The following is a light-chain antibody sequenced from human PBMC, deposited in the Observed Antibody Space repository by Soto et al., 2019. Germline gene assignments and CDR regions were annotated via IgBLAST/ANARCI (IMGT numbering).Light chain of an antibody. Sequence: EIVLTQSPGTLSLSPGEGATLSCRASQSVNSRYLAWYQQKPGQAPRLLIYGASSRATGIPDRFSGSVWGKDFSLTIRGLEREVFAVYYCPRYTLSRFTLGRGTKGNIK. CDR2: GAS. CDR1: QSVNSRY. J-gene: IGKJ3*01. CDR3: PRYTLSRFT. V-gene: IGKV3-20*01.